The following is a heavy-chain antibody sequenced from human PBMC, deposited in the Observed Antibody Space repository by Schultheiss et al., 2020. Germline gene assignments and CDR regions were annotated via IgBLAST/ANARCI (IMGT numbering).Heavy chain of an antibody. Sequence: GGSLRLSCSASGFTFSSYGMHWVRQAPGKGLEWVAVISYDGSNKYYADSVKGRFTISRDNSKNSLYLQMNSLRADDTAVYYCARAMTVLSYGDGMDVWGQGTTVTVSS. V-gene: IGHV3-30*03. CDR1: GFTFSSYG. CDR3: ARAMTVLSYGDGMDV. CDR2: ISYDGSNK. D-gene: IGHD3-16*01. J-gene: IGHJ6*02.